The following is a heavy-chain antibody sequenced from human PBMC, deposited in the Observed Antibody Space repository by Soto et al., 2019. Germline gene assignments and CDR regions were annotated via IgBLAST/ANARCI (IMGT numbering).Heavy chain of an antibody. CDR2: IWSDGSNK. CDR1: GFPFNTFG. CDR3: ARDPYCSDGSCFGFDY. J-gene: IGHJ4*02. D-gene: IGHD2-15*01. Sequence: QVQLVESGGGVVQPGMSLRLSCAASGFPFNTFGMHWVHQAPGKGLEWVAVIWSDGSNKYYADSVKGRFTDSRDNSKSTVDLQMNSLRAEDTALYYCARDPYCSDGSCFGFDYWGQGTLVTVSS. V-gene: IGHV3-33*01.